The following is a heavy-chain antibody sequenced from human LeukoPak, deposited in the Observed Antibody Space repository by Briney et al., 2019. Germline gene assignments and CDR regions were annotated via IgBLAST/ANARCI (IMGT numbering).Heavy chain of an antibody. V-gene: IGHV3-21*01. Sequence: GGSLRLSCAASGFTFSSYSMNWVRQAPGKGLEWVSSISSSSSYIYYADSVKGRFTISRDNAKNSLYLQMNSLRAEDTAVYYCARDLRAMVRGVIHYWGQGTLVTVSP. CDR1: GFTFSSYS. CDR2: ISSSSSYI. J-gene: IGHJ4*02. CDR3: ARDLRAMVRGVIHY. D-gene: IGHD3-10*01.